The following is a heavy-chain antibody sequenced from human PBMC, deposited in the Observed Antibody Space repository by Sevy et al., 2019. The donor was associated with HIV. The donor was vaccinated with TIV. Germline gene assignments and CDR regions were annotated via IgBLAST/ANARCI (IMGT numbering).Heavy chain of an antibody. CDR1: GFTFSDHY. CDR3: VRGPNCGVGGCQQISPYCLDV. J-gene: IGHJ6*03. D-gene: IGHD2-15*01. Sequence: GGSLRLSCAASGFTFSDHYVDWVRQAPGKGLEWVGRIRHRPNSYTTEYAASVKGRFTISRDDSRNSVYLQMNSLKTQDSAVYYCVRGPNCGVGGCQQISPYCLDVWGKGATVTVSS. V-gene: IGHV3-72*01. CDR2: IRHRPNSYTT.